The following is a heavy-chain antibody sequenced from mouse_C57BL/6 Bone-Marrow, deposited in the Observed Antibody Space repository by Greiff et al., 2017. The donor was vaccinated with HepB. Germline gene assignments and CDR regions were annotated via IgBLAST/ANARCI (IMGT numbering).Heavy chain of an antibody. J-gene: IGHJ3*01. Sequence: VHVKQSGPELVKPGASVKISCKASGYSFTDYNMNWVKQSNGKSLEWIGVINPNYGTTSYNQKFKGKATLTVDQSSSTAYMQLNSLTSEDSAVYYCARSESYYYGSREAWFAYWGQGTLVTVSA. D-gene: IGHD1-1*01. CDR2: INPNYGTT. CDR3: ARSESYYYGSREAWFAY. CDR1: GYSFTDYN. V-gene: IGHV1-39*01.